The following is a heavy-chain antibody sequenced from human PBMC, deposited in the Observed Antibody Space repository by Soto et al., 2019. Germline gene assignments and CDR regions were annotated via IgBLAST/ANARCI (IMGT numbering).Heavy chain of an antibody. D-gene: IGHD4-4*01. Sequence: LRLSCAASGFTFSSYAMHWVRQAPGKGLEWVAVISYDGSNKYYADSVKGRFTISRDNSKNTLYLQMSSLRAEDTAVYYCARGDYSKYGMDVWGQGTTVTVSS. J-gene: IGHJ6*02. V-gene: IGHV3-30-3*01. CDR3: ARGDYSKYGMDV. CDR2: ISYDGSNK. CDR1: GFTFSSYA.